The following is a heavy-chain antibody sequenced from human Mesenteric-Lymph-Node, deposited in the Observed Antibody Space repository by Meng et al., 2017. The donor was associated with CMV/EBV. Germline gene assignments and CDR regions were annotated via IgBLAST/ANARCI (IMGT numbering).Heavy chain of an antibody. CDR2: VKSASAGGAA. CDR1: DFTLNGAC. CDR3: TTGWDQYFDF. V-gene: IGHV3-15*07. Sequence: EVQLVESGGGLVKPGGSLRLSCVASDFTLNGACMNGMGQAPGKGLEWXGRVKSASAGGAADAAAXVKGXFTVSRDDSRKTVHXXMDNLXIEDTAVYYCTTGWDQYFDFWGQGALVTVSS. J-gene: IGHJ4*02. D-gene: IGHD1-26*01.